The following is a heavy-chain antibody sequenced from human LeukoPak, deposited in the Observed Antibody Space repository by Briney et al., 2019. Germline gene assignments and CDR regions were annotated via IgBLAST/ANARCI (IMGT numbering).Heavy chain of an antibody. CDR2: INPNSGGT. D-gene: IGHD2-2*01. CDR3: ARIRPGISGINRPSSAKYQLLSCWFDP. CDR1: GYTFTGYY. Sequence: ASVKVSCKASGYTFTGYYMHWVRQAPGRGLEWMGRINPNSGGTNYAQKFQGRVTMTRDTSTSTAYMELSRLRSDDTAVYYCARIRPGISGINRPSSAKYQLLSCWFDPWAREPWSPSPQ. J-gene: IGHJ5*02. V-gene: IGHV1-2*06.